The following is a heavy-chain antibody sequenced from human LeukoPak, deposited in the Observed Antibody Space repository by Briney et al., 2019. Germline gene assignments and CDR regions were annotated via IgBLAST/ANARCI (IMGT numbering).Heavy chain of an antibody. D-gene: IGHD3-10*01. CDR1: GFTFSSYG. CDR3: AKPDGSGSYPFDY. V-gene: IGHV3-30*18. CDR2: ISYDGSNK. Sequence: PGGSLRLSCAASGFTFSSYGMHWVRQAPGKGLEWVAVISYDGSNKYYADSVKGRFTISRDNSKNTLYLQMNSLRAEDTAVYYCAKPDGSGSYPFDYWGQGTLVTVSS. J-gene: IGHJ4*02.